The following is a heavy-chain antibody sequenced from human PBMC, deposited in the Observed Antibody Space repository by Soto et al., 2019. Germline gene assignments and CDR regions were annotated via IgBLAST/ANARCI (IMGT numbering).Heavy chain of an antibody. CDR2: IRSSGGTT. CDR1: GLTFNTYA. D-gene: IGHD3-3*01. CDR3: ATFWNGYPWSGMDV. V-gene: IGHV3-23*01. Sequence: EVQLLESGGGLLHPGGSLRLSCAASGLTFNTYAMTWVRQTPGQGLEWVSTIRSSGGTTYYADSVKGRFTISRDNSKNTLYLQMNTLGAEDTALYFCATFWNGYPWSGMDVWGRGTTVTVSS. J-gene: IGHJ6*02.